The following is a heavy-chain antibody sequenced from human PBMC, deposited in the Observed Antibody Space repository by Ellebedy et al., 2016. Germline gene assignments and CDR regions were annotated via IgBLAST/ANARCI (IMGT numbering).Heavy chain of an antibody. D-gene: IGHD5-18*01. J-gene: IGHJ6*02. CDR1: GFTFSNHA. CDR2: INADSRAM. CDR3: ARVGAGGYEDYYYGMDV. V-gene: IGHV3-48*04. Sequence: GGSLRLXCAASGFTFSNHAMNWVRQAPGKGLEWVSYINADSRAMYYAESVKGRFIISRDNAKNSLFLQMNSLRAEDTAVYYCARVGAGGYEDYYYGMDVWGQGTTVTVSS.